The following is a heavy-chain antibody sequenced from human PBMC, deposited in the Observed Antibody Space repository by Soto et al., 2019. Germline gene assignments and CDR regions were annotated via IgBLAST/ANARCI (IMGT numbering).Heavy chain of an antibody. J-gene: IGHJ6*02. D-gene: IGHD3-9*01. CDR1: GGSISSSSYY. V-gene: IGHV4-39*01. CDR2: IYYTGST. CDR3: ALTMNLNRAFYGMDV. Sequence: QLQLQESGPGLVKPSETLSLTCTVSGGSISSSSYYWGWIRQPPGKGLEWIGSIYYTGSTYYNPSLTSRVTISVDTSKEQLSLKLSSVTAADTAVYYCALTMNLNRAFYGMDVWGQGTTVTVSS.